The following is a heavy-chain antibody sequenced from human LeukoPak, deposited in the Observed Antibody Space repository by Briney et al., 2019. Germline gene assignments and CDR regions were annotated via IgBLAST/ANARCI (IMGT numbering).Heavy chain of an antibody. Sequence: PSETLSLTCAVSRGSMSSYYWSWIRQPAGKGLEWIGRIYSGGSTKYNPSFTSRVTMSIDTSQHQVSLNVQSMIAADTAVYYCARHSEGWFDPWGLGTLVTVSS. J-gene: IGHJ5*02. V-gene: IGHV4-59*10. CDR3: ARHSEGWFDP. D-gene: IGHD1-14*01. CDR2: IYSGGST. CDR1: RGSMSSYY.